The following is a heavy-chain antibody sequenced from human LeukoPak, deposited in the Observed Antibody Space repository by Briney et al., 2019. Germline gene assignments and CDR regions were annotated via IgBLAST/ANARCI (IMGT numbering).Heavy chain of an antibody. Sequence: SETLSLTCTVSGGSISSYYWSWIRQPPGKGLEWIGYINYSGSTNYSPSLKSRVTISVDTSKNQFSLKLSSVTAADTAVYYCAGGDSSSWPPPPDFDYWGQGTLVTVSS. CDR2: INYSGST. J-gene: IGHJ4*02. V-gene: IGHV4-59*01. D-gene: IGHD6-13*01. CDR1: GGSISSYY. CDR3: AGGDSSSWPPPPDFDY.